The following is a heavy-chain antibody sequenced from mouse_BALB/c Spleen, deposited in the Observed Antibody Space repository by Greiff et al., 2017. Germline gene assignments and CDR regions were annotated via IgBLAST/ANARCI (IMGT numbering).Heavy chain of an antibody. J-gene: IGHJ3*01. CDR2: IDTSDSYT. CDR3: ASFITTATAWFAY. CDR1: GYTFTDYW. Sequence: QVQLKQPGAELVMPGASVKMSCKASGYTFTDYWMHWVKQRPGQGLEWIGAIDTSDSYTSYNQKFKGKATLTVDESSSTAYMQLSSLTSEDSAVYYCASFITTATAWFAYWGQGTLVTVSA. D-gene: IGHD1-2*01. V-gene: IGHV1-69*01.